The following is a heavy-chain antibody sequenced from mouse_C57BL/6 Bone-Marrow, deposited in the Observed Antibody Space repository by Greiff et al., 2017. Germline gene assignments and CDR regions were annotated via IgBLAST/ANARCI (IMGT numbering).Heavy chain of an antibody. V-gene: IGHV1-76*01. CDR1: GYTFTDYY. Sequence: QVQLKQSGAELVRPGASVKLSCKASGYTFTDYYINWVKQRPGQGLEWIARIYPGSGNTYYNEKFKGKATLTAEKSSSTAYMQLSSLTSEDSAVYFCARVEHAMDYWGQGTSVTVSS. CDR2: IYPGSGNT. CDR3: ARVEHAMDY. J-gene: IGHJ4*01.